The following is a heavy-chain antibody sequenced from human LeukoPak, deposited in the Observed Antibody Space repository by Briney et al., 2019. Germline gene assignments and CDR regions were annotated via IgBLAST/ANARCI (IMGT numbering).Heavy chain of an antibody. V-gene: IGHV3-30*18. J-gene: IGHJ4*02. CDR2: ISYDGSNK. D-gene: IGHD3-22*01. CDR3: AKDADDSSGYYYPDY. Sequence: GGSLRLSCAASGFTFSSYGTHWVRQAPGKGLEWVAVISYDGSNKYYADSVKGRFTISRDNSKNTLYLQMNSLRAEDTAVYYCAKDADDSSGYYYPDYWGQGTLVTVSS. CDR1: GFTFSSYG.